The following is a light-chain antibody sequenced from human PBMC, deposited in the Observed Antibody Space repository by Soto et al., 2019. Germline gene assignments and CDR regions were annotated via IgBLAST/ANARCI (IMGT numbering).Light chain of an antibody. J-gene: IGLJ1*01. Sequence: QSALTQPASVSGSPGQSIAISCTGTSSDVGAYKYVSWYQQPPGKAPKLMIYDVSNRPSGVSDRFSGSKSGNTASLTISGLQTEDEADYYCKSYTTTSTYVFGTGTKLTVL. V-gene: IGLV2-14*01. CDR1: SSDVGAYKY. CDR3: KSYTTTSTYV. CDR2: DVS.